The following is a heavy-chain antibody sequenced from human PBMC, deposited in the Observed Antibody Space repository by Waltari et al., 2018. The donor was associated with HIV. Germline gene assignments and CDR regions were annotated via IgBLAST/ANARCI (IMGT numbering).Heavy chain of an antibody. CDR2: IYYSGST. CDR3: ARHGYSGYLFDY. D-gene: IGHD5-12*01. CDR1: SGSISSSSYY. Sequence: QLQLQESGPGLVKPSETLSLTCTVSSGSISSSSYYWGWIRQPPGKGLEWIGSIYYSGSTYYNPSLKSRVTISVDTSKNQFSLKLSSVTAADTAVYYCARHGYSGYLFDYWGQGTLVTVSS. V-gene: IGHV4-39*01. J-gene: IGHJ4*02.